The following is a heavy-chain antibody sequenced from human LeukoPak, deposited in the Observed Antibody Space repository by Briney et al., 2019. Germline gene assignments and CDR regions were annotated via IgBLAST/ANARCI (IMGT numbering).Heavy chain of an antibody. Sequence: SETLSLTCTVSGGSISSYYWSWIRQPPGKGLEWIGYIYYSGSTNYNPSLRSRVTISIDTPKNQLSLKLSSVTAADTAVYYCARSYSSSNFDYWGQGTLVIVSS. V-gene: IGHV4-59*01. CDR3: ARSYSSSNFDY. D-gene: IGHD6-6*01. J-gene: IGHJ4*02. CDR2: IYYSGST. CDR1: GGSISSYY.